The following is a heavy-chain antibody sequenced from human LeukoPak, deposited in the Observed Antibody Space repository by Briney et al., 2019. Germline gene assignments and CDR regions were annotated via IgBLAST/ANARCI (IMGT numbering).Heavy chain of an antibody. D-gene: IGHD3-16*02. Sequence: PGGSLRLPCAASGFTFSSYAMSWVRQAPGKGLEWVSAISGSGGSTYYADSVKGRFTISRDNSKNTLYLQMNRLRAEDTAVYYCAKVSGIMITFGGVIVSPGFDYWGQGTLVTVSS. CDR1: GFTFSSYA. CDR2: ISGSGGST. CDR3: AKVSGIMITFGGVIVSPGFDY. J-gene: IGHJ4*02. V-gene: IGHV3-23*01.